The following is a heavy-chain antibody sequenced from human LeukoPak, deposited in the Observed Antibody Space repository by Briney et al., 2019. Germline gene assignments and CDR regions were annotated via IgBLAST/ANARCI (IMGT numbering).Heavy chain of an antibody. J-gene: IGHJ4*02. CDR2: ISGSGGST. CDR3: AKGSTTKWELLN. V-gene: IGHV3-23*01. Sequence: PGGSLRLSCAASGFTFSSYAMSWVRQAPGKGLEWVSGISGSGGSTYYADSVRGRFTISRDNSKNTLYLQMDSLRAEDTAVYYCAKGSTTKWELLNWGQGTLVSVSS. D-gene: IGHD1-26*01. CDR1: GFTFSSYA.